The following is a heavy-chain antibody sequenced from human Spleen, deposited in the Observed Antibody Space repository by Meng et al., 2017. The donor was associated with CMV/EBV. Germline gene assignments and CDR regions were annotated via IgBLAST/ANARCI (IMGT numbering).Heavy chain of an antibody. CDR1: GYTFTNYG. Sequence: ASVKVSCKASGYTFTNYGISWVRQAPGQGLEWMGWINPNSGGTNYAQKFQGRVTITTDESTSTAYMELSSLRSEDTAVYYCARDQRGIFGVVTNTYYYYGMDVWGQGTTVTVSS. D-gene: IGHD3-3*01. J-gene: IGHJ6*02. CDR2: INPNSGGT. V-gene: IGHV1-18*04. CDR3: ARDQRGIFGVVTNTYYYYGMDV.